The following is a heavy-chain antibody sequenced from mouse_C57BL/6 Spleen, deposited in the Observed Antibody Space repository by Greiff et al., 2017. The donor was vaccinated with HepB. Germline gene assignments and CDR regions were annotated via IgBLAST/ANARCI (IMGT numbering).Heavy chain of an antibody. Sequence: VKLMESGPELVKPGASVKISCKASGYAFSSSWMNWVKQRPGKGLEWIGRIYPGDGDTNYNGKFKGKATLTADKSSSTAYMQLSSLTSEDSAVYFCANYYGYFDYWGQGTTLTVSS. D-gene: IGHD1-1*01. J-gene: IGHJ2*01. CDR2: IYPGDGDT. V-gene: IGHV1-82*01. CDR3: ANYYGYFDY. CDR1: GYAFSSSW.